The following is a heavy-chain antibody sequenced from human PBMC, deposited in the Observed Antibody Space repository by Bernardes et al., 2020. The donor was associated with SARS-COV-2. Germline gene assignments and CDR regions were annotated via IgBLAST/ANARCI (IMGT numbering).Heavy chain of an antibody. CDR2: IKQDGSEK. D-gene: IGHD3-10*01. CDR3: ARDRTGELGEGFDI. J-gene: IGHJ3*02. Sequence: GGSLRLSCAASGFTFSICWMSWVRQAPGKGLEWVANIKQDGSEKSYVDSVKGRFTISRDNAKSSLYLQMNSLRAEDTAVYYCARDRTGELGEGFDIWGQGTMVTVSS. CDR1: GFTFSICW. V-gene: IGHV3-7*03.